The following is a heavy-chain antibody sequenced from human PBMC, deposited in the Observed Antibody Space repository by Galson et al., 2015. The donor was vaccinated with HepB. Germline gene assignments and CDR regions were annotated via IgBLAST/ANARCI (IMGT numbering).Heavy chain of an antibody. D-gene: IGHD3-10*01. J-gene: IGHJ5*02. CDR2: ISSSSSTI. Sequence: SLRLSCAASGFTFSSYAMSWVRQAPGKGLEWVSYISSSSSTIYYADSVKGRFTISRDNAKNSLYLQMNSLRAEDTAVYYCARDRDGRILWFGELTNWFDPWGQGTLVTASS. V-gene: IGHV3-48*01. CDR3: ARDRDGRILWFGELTNWFDP. CDR1: GFTFSSYA.